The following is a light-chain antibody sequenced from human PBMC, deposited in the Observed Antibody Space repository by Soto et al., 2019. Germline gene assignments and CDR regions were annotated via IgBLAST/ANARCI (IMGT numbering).Light chain of an antibody. J-gene: IGKJ2*01. CDR1: QSVSSSF. V-gene: IGKV3-20*01. Sequence: EIVLTQSPGTLSLSPGERATLSCRASQSVSSSFLAWYQQKPGQAPRLLIFGASRRAAGIPDRFSGSGSGTDFTLTIRRLEPEDFAVCYCQQYSSSSYTFGQGTKLEIK. CDR3: QQYSSSSYT. CDR2: GAS.